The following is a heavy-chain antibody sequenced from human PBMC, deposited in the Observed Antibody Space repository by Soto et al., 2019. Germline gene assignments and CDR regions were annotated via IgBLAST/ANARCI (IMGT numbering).Heavy chain of an antibody. CDR2: IDPSDSYT. CDR1: GYSFTTFW. CDR3: ARHEVAYWFDP. Sequence: GESLKISCKGSGYSFTTFWISWVRQLPGKGLEWMGKIDPSDSYTNYSPSFQGHVTISADKSTSTAYLQWSSLKASDTAMYYCARHEVAYWFDPWGQGTLVTVSS. V-gene: IGHV5-10-1*01. J-gene: IGHJ5*02.